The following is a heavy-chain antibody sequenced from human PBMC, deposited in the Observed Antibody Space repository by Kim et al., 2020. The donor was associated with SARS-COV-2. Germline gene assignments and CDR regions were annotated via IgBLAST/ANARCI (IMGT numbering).Heavy chain of an antibody. CDR3: AKDGNYGDYLYNWFDP. D-gene: IGHD4-17*01. Sequence: GGSLRLSCAASGFTFDDYAMHWVRQAPGKGLEWVSGISWNSGSIGYADSVKGRFTISRDNAKNSLYLQMNSLRAEDTALYYCAKDGNYGDYLYNWFDPWGQGTLVTVSS. CDR1: GFTFDDYA. J-gene: IGHJ5*02. CDR2: ISWNSGSI. V-gene: IGHV3-9*01.